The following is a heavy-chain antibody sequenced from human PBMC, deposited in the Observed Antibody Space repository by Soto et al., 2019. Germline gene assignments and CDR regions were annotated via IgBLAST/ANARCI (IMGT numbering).Heavy chain of an antibody. CDR3: AGGRYGDY. CDR1: GYIFTSYG. Sequence: QAHLVQSGPEVKKPGASVKVSCLGSGYIFTSYGIAWVRQAPAQGLERMGWISAHNGNTEYAQKFQGGVTVNRDTSTTTAYLQLMSLRSDDTALYYCAGGRYGDYWGQGALVTVSS. V-gene: IGHV1-18*01. J-gene: IGHJ4*02. CDR2: ISAHNGNT. D-gene: IGHD4-17*01.